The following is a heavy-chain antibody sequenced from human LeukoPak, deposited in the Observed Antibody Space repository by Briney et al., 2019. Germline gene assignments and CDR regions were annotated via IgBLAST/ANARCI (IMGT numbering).Heavy chain of an antibody. Sequence: PRGSLRLSCAASGFTFSSYAMSWVRQAPGKGLEWVSVISDSGGSTYYADAVKGRFTISRDNAKNSLYLQMNSLRAEDTALYYCAKDIWKYCSSTSCPYGMDVWGQGTTVTVSS. J-gene: IGHJ6*02. CDR2: ISDSGGST. CDR3: AKDIWKYCSSTSCPYGMDV. V-gene: IGHV3-23*01. D-gene: IGHD2-2*01. CDR1: GFTFSSYA.